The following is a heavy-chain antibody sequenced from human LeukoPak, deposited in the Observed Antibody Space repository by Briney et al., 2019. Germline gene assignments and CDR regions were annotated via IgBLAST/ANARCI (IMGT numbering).Heavy chain of an antibody. CDR2: VYYNGNT. V-gene: IGHV4-39*01. D-gene: IGHD3-10*01. CDR3: ARLLSPGWFDP. CDR1: GGSISSSGSY. J-gene: IGHJ5*02. Sequence: SETLSLTCTVSGGSISSSGSYWAWIRQPPGKGLEWIANVYYNGNTYYNSSLKSRVTISVDTSKKQFFLNLRSVTAADTAVYYCARLLSPGWFDPRAREPWSPSPQ.